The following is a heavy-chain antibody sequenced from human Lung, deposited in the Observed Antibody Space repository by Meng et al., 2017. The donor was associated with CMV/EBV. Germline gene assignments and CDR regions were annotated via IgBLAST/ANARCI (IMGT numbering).Heavy chain of an antibody. V-gene: IGHV6-1*01. Sequence: SXTXSLXCAISGDXVSSNSAAWNWIRQSPSRGLEWLGRTYYRSKWYNDYAVSVKSRITINPDTSKNQFSLQLNSVTPEDTAVYYCARVTDGYNLQGMAVWXQGTTVTVSS. J-gene: IGHJ6*02. CDR2: TYYRSKWYN. D-gene: IGHD5-24*01. CDR3: ARVTDGYNLQGMAV. CDR1: GDXVSSNSAA.